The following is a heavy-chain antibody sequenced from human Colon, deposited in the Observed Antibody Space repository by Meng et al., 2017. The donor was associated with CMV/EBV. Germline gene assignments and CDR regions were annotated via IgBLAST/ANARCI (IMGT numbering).Heavy chain of an antibody. CDR3: TKSSKYYDFWSAYAFDV. CDR2: ISSSGRYL. CDR1: GFTLGQFA. V-gene: IGHV3-21*04. D-gene: IGHD3-3*01. J-gene: IGHJ3*01. Sequence: GGSLRLSCAASGFTLGQFALNWVRQAPGKGLQWVASISSSGRYLYYAASVKGRFTVSRDNAENSVHLQMNSLGAEDSSIYYCTKSSKYYDFWSAYAFDVWGRGTTVTVSS.